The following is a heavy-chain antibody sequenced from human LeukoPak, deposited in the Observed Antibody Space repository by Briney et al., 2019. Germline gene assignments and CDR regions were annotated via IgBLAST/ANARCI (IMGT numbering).Heavy chain of an antibody. Sequence: GGSLRLSCVASGLTFSDYAMSWVRQAPGKGLEWVSGISDSGGSTYYADSVKGRCTISRDNSKNTVSLQMNNLRAEDTAVYFCARHDSFIPYWGQGTLVTVTS. J-gene: IGHJ4*02. CDR2: ISDSGGST. V-gene: IGHV3-23*01. D-gene: IGHD3-16*02. CDR1: GLTFSDYA. CDR3: ARHDSFIPY.